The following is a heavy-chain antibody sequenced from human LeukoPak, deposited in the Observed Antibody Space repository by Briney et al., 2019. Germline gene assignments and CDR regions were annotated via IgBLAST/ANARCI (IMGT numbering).Heavy chain of an antibody. J-gene: IGHJ6*02. V-gene: IGHV3-23*01. CDR2: ISNSGGST. CDR1: GFSFNSYS. Sequence: PGGSLRLSCAASGFSFNSYSMNWVRQAPGKGLEWVSAISNSGGSTYYADSVKGRFTISRDNSKNTLYLQMNSLRAEDTAVYYCAKDRATSGSYGMDVWGQGTTVTVSS. D-gene: IGHD6-19*01. CDR3: AKDRATSGSYGMDV.